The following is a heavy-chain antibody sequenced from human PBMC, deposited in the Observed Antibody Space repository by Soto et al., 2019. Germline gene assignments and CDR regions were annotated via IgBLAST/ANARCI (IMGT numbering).Heavy chain of an antibody. CDR1: GGSISSGGYY. J-gene: IGHJ4*02. CDR2: IYYSGST. Sequence: PSETLSLTCTVSGGSISSGGYYWSWIRQHPGKGLEWIGYIYYSGSTYYNPSLKSRVTISVDTSKNQFSLKLSSVTAADAAVYYCARSWSYSHSDTAMAAFDYWGQGTLVNASS. V-gene: IGHV4-31*03. D-gene: IGHD5-18*01. CDR3: ARSWSYSHSDTAMAAFDY.